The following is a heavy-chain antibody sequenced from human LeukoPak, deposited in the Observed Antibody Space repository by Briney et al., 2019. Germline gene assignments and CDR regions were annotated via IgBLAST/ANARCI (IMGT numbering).Heavy chain of an antibody. CDR2: IRYDGSNK. CDR3: AKDQANPYGLARRPLGY. V-gene: IGHV3-30*02. J-gene: IGHJ4*02. D-gene: IGHD6-6*01. CDR1: GFTFSSYG. Sequence: GGSLRLSCAASGFTFSSYGMHWVRQAPGKGLEWVAFIRYDGSNKYYADSVKGRFTISRDNSKNTLYLQMNSLRAEDTAVYYCAKDQANPYGLARRPLGYWGQGTLVTVSS.